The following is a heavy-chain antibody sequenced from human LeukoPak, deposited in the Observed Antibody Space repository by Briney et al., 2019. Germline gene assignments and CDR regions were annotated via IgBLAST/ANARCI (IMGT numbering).Heavy chain of an antibody. J-gene: IGHJ4*02. V-gene: IGHV3-21*01. CDR3: ARDDPSPGYSSGWPYFDY. CDR2: ISSSSSYI. CDR1: GFTFSSYS. D-gene: IGHD6-19*01. Sequence: GGSLRLSRAASGFTFSSYSMNWVRQAPGKGLEWVSSISSSSSYIYYADSVKGRFTISRDNAKNSLYLQMNSLRAEDTAVYYCARDDPSPGYSSGWPYFDYWGQGTLVTVSS.